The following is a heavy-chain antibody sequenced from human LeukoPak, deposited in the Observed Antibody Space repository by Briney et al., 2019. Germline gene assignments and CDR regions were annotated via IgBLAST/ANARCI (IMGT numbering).Heavy chain of an antibody. CDR2: ISSDEKTK. V-gene: IGHV3-30*04. J-gene: IGHJ5*02. D-gene: IGHD2-15*01. CDR3: ARALGYCSSGSSSCYRVFAH. Sequence: PGGSLRLSCAASGFTFSSYAMHWVRQAPGKGLEWVSVISSDEKTKYYADSVKGRFSISRDISESTLYLQMNSLRAEDTAVYYCARALGYCSSGSSSCYRVFAHWGQGTLITVTS. CDR1: GFTFSSYA.